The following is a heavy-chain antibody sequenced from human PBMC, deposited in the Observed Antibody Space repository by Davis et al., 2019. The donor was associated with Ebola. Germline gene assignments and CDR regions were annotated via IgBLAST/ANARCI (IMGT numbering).Heavy chain of an antibody. CDR3: HFPAEGGNDS. J-gene: IGHJ4*02. Sequence: MPSETLSLTCGIYGGSLSDFYWSWIRQPPGKGLEWIGEISHRGSANYHPSLKSRVSIFVDMSKNLFSLNLSSVTAADTAVYYCHFPAEGGNDSWGPGTLVTVSS. V-gene: IGHV4-34*01. CDR1: GGSLSDFY. D-gene: IGHD3-3*02. CDR2: ISHRGSA.